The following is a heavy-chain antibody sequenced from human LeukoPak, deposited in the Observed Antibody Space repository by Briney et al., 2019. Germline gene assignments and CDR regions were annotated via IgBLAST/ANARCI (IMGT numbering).Heavy chain of an antibody. J-gene: IGHJ4*02. D-gene: IGHD3-16*02. V-gene: IGHV4-59*01. CDR2: IYYSGST. CDR1: GGSISSYY. Sequence: PSETLSLTCTVSGGSISSYYWSWIRQPPGKGLEWIGYIYYSGSTNYNPSLKSRVTISVDTSKNQFSLKLSSVTAADTAVYYCARGQDTFGGIIALDYWGQGTLVTVSS. CDR3: ARGQDTFGGIIALDY.